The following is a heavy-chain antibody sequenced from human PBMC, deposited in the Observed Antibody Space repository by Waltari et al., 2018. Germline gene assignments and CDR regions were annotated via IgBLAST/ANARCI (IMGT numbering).Heavy chain of an antibody. CDR1: GFNFTLFG. J-gene: IGHJ4*02. CDR2: IRYDGSNE. CDR3: VKGNEIDY. D-gene: IGHD1-1*01. V-gene: IGHV3-30*02. Sequence: QVHLVESGGGVVQPGGSLRLSCAAPGFNFTLFGMHWGRQAPGKGLEWVSFIRYDGSNENDEDAVKGRFTMSRDNSKKMLYVQMNNLRAEDSAVDYCVKGNEIDYWGQGTLVTVSS.